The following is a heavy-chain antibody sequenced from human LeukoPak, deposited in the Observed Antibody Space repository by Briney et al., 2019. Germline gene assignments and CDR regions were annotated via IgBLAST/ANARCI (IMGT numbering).Heavy chain of an antibody. CDR1: GFTFSSYG. CDR2: IWYDGSNK. Sequence: GRSLRLSCAASGFTFSSYGMHWVRQASGKGLEWVAVIWYDGSNKYYADSVKGRFTISRDNSKNTLYLQMNSLRAEDTAVYYCARGWRSYSGYDSGFDYWGQGTLVTVSS. V-gene: IGHV3-33*01. J-gene: IGHJ4*02. D-gene: IGHD5-12*01. CDR3: ARGWRSYSGYDSGFDY.